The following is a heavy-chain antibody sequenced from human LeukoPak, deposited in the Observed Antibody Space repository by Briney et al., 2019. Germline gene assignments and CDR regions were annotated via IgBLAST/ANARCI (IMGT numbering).Heavy chain of an antibody. V-gene: IGHV3-23*01. CDR2: ISGSGGST. D-gene: IGHD5-18*01. CDR3: AREYFVDTAMVISPSFDY. CDR1: GFTFSSYG. Sequence: GGSLRLSCAASGFTFSSYGMSWVRQAPGKGLEWVSAISGSGGSTYYADSVKGRFTISRDNSKNTLYLQMNSLRAEDTAVYYCAREYFVDTAMVISPSFDYWGQGTLVTVSS. J-gene: IGHJ4*02.